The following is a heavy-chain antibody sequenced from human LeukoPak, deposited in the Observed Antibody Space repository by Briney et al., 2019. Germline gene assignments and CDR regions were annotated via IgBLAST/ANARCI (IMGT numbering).Heavy chain of an antibody. Sequence: SETLSLTCTVSGGSISSSSYYWGWVRQPPGKGLEWIGSINYSGSTYYNPSLKSRVTISVDTSKTQFSLKLSSVTAADTAVYYCARLSDYWGQGTLVTVSS. CDR3: ARLSDY. V-gene: IGHV4-39*01. CDR1: GGSISSSSYY. J-gene: IGHJ4*02. CDR2: INYSGST.